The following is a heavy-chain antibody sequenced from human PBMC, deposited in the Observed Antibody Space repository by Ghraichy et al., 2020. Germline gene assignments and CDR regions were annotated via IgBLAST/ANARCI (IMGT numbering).Heavy chain of an antibody. V-gene: IGHV3-23*01. CDR3: AKGGEYSSSPLDY. CDR2: ISGSGGST. CDR1: GFTFSSYA. J-gene: IGHJ4*02. Sequence: GESLNISCAASGFTFSSYAMSWVRQAPGKGLEWVSAISGSGGSTYYADSVKGRFTISRDNSKNTLYLQMNSLRAEDTAVYYCAKGGEYSSSPLDYWGQGTLVTVSS. D-gene: IGHD6-6*01.